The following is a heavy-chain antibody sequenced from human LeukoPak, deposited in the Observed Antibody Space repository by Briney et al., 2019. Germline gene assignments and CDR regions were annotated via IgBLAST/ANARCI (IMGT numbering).Heavy chain of an antibody. D-gene: IGHD1-14*01. Sequence: PGGSLRLSCAASGFTFSGSAMHWVRQASGKGLEWVGRIRSKANSYATAYAASVKGRFTISRDDSKNTAYLQMNSLKTEDTAVHYCIPGGDFDYWGQGTLVTVSS. V-gene: IGHV3-73*01. CDR1: GFTFSGSA. CDR3: IPGGDFDY. J-gene: IGHJ4*02. CDR2: IRSKANSYAT.